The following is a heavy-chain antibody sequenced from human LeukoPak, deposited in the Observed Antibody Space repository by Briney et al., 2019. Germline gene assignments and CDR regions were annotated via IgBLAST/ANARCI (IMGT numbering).Heavy chain of an antibody. CDR3: ARAIGGYGSWFDP. Sequence: SETLSLTCTVSGGSISSGSYYWSWIRQPAGKGLEWIGRIYTSGSTNYNPSLKSRVTMSVDTSKNQFSLKLSSVTAADTAVYYCARAIGGYGSWFDPWGQGTLVTVSS. CDR1: GGSISSGSYY. D-gene: IGHD3-16*01. CDR2: IYTSGST. V-gene: IGHV4-61*02. J-gene: IGHJ5*02.